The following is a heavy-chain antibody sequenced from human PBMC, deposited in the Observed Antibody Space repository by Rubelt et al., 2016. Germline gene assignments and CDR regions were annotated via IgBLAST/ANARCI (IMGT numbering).Heavy chain of an antibody. Sequence: QVQLVQSGAEVKKPGASVKVSCKASGYTFTGYYMHWVRQAPGQGLEWMGRINPNSGGTNYAQKFQGRVTMTRETATRTAYMELGRLRSDDTAVYYCARVPSVTSRGDSWGQGTLVTVSS. D-gene: IGHD2-2*01. CDR1: GYTFTGYY. V-gene: IGHV1-2*06. CDR3: ARVPSVTSRGDS. CDR2: INPNSGGT. J-gene: IGHJ4*02.